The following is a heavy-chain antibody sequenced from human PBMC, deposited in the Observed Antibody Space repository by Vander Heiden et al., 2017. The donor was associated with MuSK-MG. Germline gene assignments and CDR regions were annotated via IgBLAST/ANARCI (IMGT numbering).Heavy chain of an antibody. CDR3: ALRSVDTAMAY. CDR1: GFSLSTSGVG. Sequence: QITLKESGPTLVKPTQTLTLTCTFSGFSLSTSGVGVGWIGQPPGKALEWLALIYWDDDKRYSPSLKSRLTITKDTSKNQVVLTMTNMDPVDTATYYCALRSVDTAMAYWGQGTLVTVSS. D-gene: IGHD5-18*01. J-gene: IGHJ4*02. CDR2: IYWDDDK. V-gene: IGHV2-5*02.